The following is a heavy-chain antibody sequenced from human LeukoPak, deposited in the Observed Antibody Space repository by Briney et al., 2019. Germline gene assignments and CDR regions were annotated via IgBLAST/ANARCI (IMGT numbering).Heavy chain of an antibody. D-gene: IGHD6-19*01. Sequence: SQTLSLTCAISGDSVSSNSDAWNWIRQSPSRGLEWLGRTYYRSKWYNDYAVSVESRITINPDTSKNQFSLQLNSVTPEDTAVYYCAKGQWLVNDAFNIWGQGTMVTVSS. V-gene: IGHV6-1*01. CDR2: TYYRSKWYN. CDR3: AKGQWLVNDAFNI. J-gene: IGHJ3*02. CDR1: GDSVSSNSDA.